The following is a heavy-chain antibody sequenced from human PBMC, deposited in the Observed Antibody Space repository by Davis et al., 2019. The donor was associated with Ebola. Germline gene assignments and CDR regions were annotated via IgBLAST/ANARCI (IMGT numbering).Heavy chain of an antibody. CDR1: GASIRSYNFY. J-gene: IGHJ3*02. CDR2: IYYSGST. CDR3: ARGIDI. Sequence: PSETLSLTCTVSGASIRSYNFYWGWIRQPPGKGLEWIGSIYYSGSTNYNPSLKSRVTISVDTSKNQFSLKLSSVTAADTAVYYCARGIDIWGQGTMVTVSS. V-gene: IGHV4-39*01.